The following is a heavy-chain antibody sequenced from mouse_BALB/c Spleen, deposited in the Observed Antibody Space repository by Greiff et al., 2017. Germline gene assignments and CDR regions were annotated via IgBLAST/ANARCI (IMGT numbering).Heavy chain of an antibody. Sequence: QVQLKQSGAELVRPGASVTLSCKASGYTFTDYEMHWVKQTPVHGLEWIGAIDPETGGTVYNQKFKGKATLTADKSSSTAYMELRSLTSEDSAVYYCTRLWRYWGQGTTLTVSS. CDR3: TRLWRY. V-gene: IGHV1-15*01. J-gene: IGHJ2*01. CDR2: IDPETGGT. CDR1: GYTFTDYE. D-gene: IGHD1-1*02.